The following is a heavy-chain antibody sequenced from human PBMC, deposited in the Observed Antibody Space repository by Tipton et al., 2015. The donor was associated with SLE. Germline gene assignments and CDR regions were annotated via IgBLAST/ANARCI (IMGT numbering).Heavy chain of an antibody. Sequence: TLSLTCAVYGGSFSGYYWSWIRQPPGKGLEWIGESHQSGTTNYQPSFKSRVTISVDTSKNQFSLRLSSVTAADTAVYYCARPGEAYSWDAFDIWGQGTMVTVSS. J-gene: IGHJ3*02. CDR3: ARPGEAYSWDAFDI. CDR2: SHQSGTT. CDR1: GGSFSGYY. D-gene: IGHD2-21*01. V-gene: IGHV4-34*01.